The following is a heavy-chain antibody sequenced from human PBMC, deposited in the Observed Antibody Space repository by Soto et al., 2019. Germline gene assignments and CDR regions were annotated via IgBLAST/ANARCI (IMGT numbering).Heavy chain of an antibody. V-gene: IGHV4-39*01. D-gene: IGHD1-26*01. CDR2: IYYSGST. CDR1: GGSISSSSYY. J-gene: IGHJ5*02. Sequence: QLRLQESGPGLVKPSETLSLTCTVSGGSISSSSYYWGWIRQPPGKGLELIGSIYYSGSTYYNPSVKSRLPNSEDTSNNEFSLKRGSVTAADTAVYYCAKPVGGHNWFDPWGQGTLVTVSS. CDR3: AKPVGGHNWFDP.